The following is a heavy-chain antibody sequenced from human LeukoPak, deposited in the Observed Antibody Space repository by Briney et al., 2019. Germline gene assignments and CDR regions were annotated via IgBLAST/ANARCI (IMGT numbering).Heavy chain of an antibody. D-gene: IGHD3-10*02. CDR3: AVFGKLLLPYDY. CDR2: ISYDGSNK. J-gene: IGHJ4*02. V-gene: IGHV3-30*03. CDR1: GFTFTSYG. Sequence: GRSLRLSCAASGFTFTSYGMHWVRQAPGKGLEWVAGISYDGSNKYYADSVKGRFTISRDNSKNTLYLQMNSLRAEDTAVYYCAVFGKLLLPYDYWGQGTLVTVSS.